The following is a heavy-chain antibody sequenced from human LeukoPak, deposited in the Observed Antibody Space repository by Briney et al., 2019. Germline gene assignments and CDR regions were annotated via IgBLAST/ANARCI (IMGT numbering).Heavy chain of an antibody. CDR2: IYSGGAT. V-gene: IGHV3-66*01. Sequence: RGSLRLSCTASEFNVRNSFIHWVRQAPGKGLEWVSVIYSGGATYFIDSVKGRFSISRDIFKNTVYLQMNSLRVDDTAVFYCARAQQTDFGVGAMDVWGQRTTVTVSS. J-gene: IGHJ6*02. D-gene: IGHD4-17*01. CDR3: ARAQQTDFGVGAMDV. CDR1: EFNVRNSF.